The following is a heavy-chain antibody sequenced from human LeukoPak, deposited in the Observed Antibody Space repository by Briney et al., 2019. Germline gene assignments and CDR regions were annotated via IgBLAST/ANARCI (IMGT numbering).Heavy chain of an antibody. CDR1: GFTFSSYG. J-gene: IGHJ4*02. V-gene: IGHV3-30*03. CDR2: ISYDGSNK. CDR3: ARDLRAEYYDSSGYDY. Sequence: GGSLRLSCAASGFTFSSYGMHWVRQAPGKGLEWVAVISYDGSNKYYADSVKGRFTISRDNAKNSLYLQMNSLRTEDTAVYYCARDLRAEYYDSSGYDYWGQGTLVTVSS. D-gene: IGHD3-22*01.